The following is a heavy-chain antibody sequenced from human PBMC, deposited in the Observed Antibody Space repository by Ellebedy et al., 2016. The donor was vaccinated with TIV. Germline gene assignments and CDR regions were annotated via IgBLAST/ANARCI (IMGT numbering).Heavy chain of an antibody. Sequence: AASVKVSCKASGGTFSSYAISWLRQAPGQGLEWMGSIIPILGIANYAQKFQGRVTITADKSTSTAYMELSSLRSEDTAVYYCARGCSGGSCYYYYGMDVWGQGTTVTVSS. D-gene: IGHD2-15*01. CDR3: ARGCSGGSCYYYYGMDV. J-gene: IGHJ6*02. CDR1: GGTFSSYA. V-gene: IGHV1-69*04. CDR2: IIPILGIA.